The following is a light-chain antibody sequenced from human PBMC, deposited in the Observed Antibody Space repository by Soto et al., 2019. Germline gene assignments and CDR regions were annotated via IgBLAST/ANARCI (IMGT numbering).Light chain of an antibody. CDR1: SSDVGGYNY. V-gene: IGLV2-14*01. J-gene: IGLJ1*01. CDR2: DVT. CDR3: SSYTSSSTYV. Sequence: SALPQPASVSGSPGQSIAISCTGTSSDVGGYNYVSWYQQHPGKAPKLIIYDVTNRPSGVSNRFSGSKSGNTASLTISGLQAEDEADYYCSSYTSSSTYVFGTGTKVTVL.